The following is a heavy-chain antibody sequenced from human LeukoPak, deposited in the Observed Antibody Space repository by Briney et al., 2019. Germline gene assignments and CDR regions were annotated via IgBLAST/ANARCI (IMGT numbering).Heavy chain of an antibody. CDR1: GFTFSSYE. CDR3: ARAPVTSCSGVLCYPFDY. CDR2: ISSSGSTI. J-gene: IGHJ4*02. V-gene: IGHV3-48*03. Sequence: GGSLRLSCAASGFTFSSYEMNWVRQAPGKGLEWVSYISSSGSTIYYADSVRGRFTISRDNSKNTLYLQMNSLRAEDAAVYYCARAPVTSCSGVLCYPFDYWGQGTLVTVSS. D-gene: IGHD2-15*01.